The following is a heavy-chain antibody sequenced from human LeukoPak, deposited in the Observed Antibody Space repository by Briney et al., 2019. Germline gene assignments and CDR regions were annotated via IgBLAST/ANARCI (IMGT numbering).Heavy chain of an antibody. CDR2: INPNSGGT. V-gene: IGHV1-2*02. CDR1: GYTFTGYY. Sequence: ASVKVSCKASGYTFTGYYIHWVRQAPGQGLEWMGWINPNSGGTNYAQKFQGRVTMTRDTSISTAYMELSRLRSDNTAVYYCARDITPVYYDFWSGYSDYYYGMDVWGQGTTVTVSS. CDR3: ARDITPVYYDFWSGYSDYYYGMDV. D-gene: IGHD3-3*01. J-gene: IGHJ6*02.